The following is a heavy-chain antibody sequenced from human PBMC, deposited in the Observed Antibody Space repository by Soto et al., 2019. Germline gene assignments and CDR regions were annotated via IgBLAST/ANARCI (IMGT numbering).Heavy chain of an antibody. CDR2: IIPILGIA. J-gene: IGHJ6*03. V-gene: IGHV1-69*02. D-gene: IGHD2-15*01. CDR1: GGTFSSYT. Sequence: QVQLVQSGAEVKKPGSSVKVSCKASGGTFSSYTISWVRQAPGQGLEWMGRIIPILGIANYAQKFQGRVTMTADKSTSKAYMELSSLRSEDTAVYYCARGGYCSGGSCYASDFYYYYYMDVWGKGTTVTVSS. CDR3: ARGGYCSGGSCYASDFYYYYYMDV.